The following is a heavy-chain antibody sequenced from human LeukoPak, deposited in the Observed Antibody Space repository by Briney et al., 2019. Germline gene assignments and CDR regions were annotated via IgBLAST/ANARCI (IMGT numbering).Heavy chain of an antibody. CDR3: ARDGTGTTRDY. J-gene: IGHJ4*02. D-gene: IGHD1-7*01. CDR1: GGSFSDYF. CDR2: INHSGNT. Sequence: SETLSLTCAVYGGSFSDYFWSWFRQPPGKGLEWIGEINHSGNTNYNPSLKSRVTISVDTSKNRFSLKLSSVTAADTAVYYCARDGTGTTRDYWGQGTLVTVSS. V-gene: IGHV4-34*01.